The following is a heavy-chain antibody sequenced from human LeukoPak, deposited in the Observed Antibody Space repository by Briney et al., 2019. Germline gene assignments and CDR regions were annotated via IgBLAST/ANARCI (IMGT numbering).Heavy chain of an antibody. CDR2: INPNSGGT. D-gene: IGHD3-22*01. V-gene: IGHV1-2*02. J-gene: IGHJ4*02. Sequence: ASVKVSCKASGYTFTGYYMHWVRQAPGQGLEWMGWINPNSGGTNYAQKFQGRVTTTRDTSISTAYMELSRLRSDDTAVYYCARDERETYYYDSSGYSLDYWGQGTLVTVSS. CDR3: ARDERETYYYDSSGYSLDY. CDR1: GYTFTGYY.